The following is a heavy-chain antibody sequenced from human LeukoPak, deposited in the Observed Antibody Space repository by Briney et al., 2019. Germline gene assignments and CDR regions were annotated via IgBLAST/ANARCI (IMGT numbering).Heavy chain of an antibody. Sequence: GGSLRLSCAASGLTFSNYYMNWIRQAPGKGLEWLAYIAPGADAIYYADSVEGRFTISKDNAKNSLYLQMNSLRAEDTAVYYCARAGGSTVSHSDYWGQGTLVTVSS. CDR2: IAPGADAI. D-gene: IGHD4-17*01. V-gene: IGHV3-11*04. CDR1: GLTFSNYY. CDR3: ARAGGSTVSHSDY. J-gene: IGHJ4*02.